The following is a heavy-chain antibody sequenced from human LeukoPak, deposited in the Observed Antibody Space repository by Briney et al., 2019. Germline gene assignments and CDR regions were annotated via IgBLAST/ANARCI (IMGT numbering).Heavy chain of an antibody. CDR3: AREYLYYYGSGSYFFDY. J-gene: IGHJ4*02. Sequence: ASVKVSCKASGYTFTSYGISWVRQAPGQGLEWMGWISAYNGNTNHAQKLQGRVTMTTDTSTSTAYMELRSLRSDDTAVYYCAREYLYYYGSGSYFFDYWGQGTLVTVSS. CDR2: ISAYNGNT. D-gene: IGHD3-10*01. CDR1: GYTFTSYG. V-gene: IGHV1-18*01.